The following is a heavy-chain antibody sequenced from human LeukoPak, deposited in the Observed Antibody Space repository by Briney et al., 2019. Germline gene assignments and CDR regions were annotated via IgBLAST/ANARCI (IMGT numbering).Heavy chain of an antibody. CDR3: SREYYDSSGYPQPFDF. V-gene: IGHV3-74*01. D-gene: IGHD3-22*01. CDR2: LSNEESTT. Sequence: GGALRVSSAAPGFRSRNHRMHGGREAPGEGLGWVSRLSNEESTTTYADSVKGRFTLSRDNAKKSLYLQMNSLRAEDTAVYYCSREYYDSSGYPQPFDFWGQGTLVTVSS. CDR1: GFRSRNHR. J-gene: IGHJ4*02.